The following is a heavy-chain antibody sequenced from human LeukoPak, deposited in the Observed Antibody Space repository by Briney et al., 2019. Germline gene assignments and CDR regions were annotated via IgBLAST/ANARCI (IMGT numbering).Heavy chain of an antibody. Sequence: PGGSLRLSCAASGFTFDDYAMHWVRQAPGKGLEWVSGISWNSGSIGYADSVKGRFTISRDNAKSSLYLQMNSLRTEDMAFYYCAKAVGVTYNYMDVWGNGTTVTVSS. V-gene: IGHV3-9*03. CDR2: ISWNSGSI. J-gene: IGHJ6*03. CDR1: GFTFDDYA. CDR3: AKAVGVTYNYMDV. D-gene: IGHD3-10*01.